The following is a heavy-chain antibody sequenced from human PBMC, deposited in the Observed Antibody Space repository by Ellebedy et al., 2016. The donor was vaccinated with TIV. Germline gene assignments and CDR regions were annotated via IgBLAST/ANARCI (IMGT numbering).Heavy chain of an antibody. D-gene: IGHD1-1*01. CDR2: SGVSGDSP. V-gene: IGHV3-23*01. Sequence: PGGSLRLSCAASGFSFSRYAMSWVRQAPGKGPEWVSGSGVSGDSPYYADSVKGRFTVSRDNSQNTLYLQMNSLRAEDTAIYYCARGRSGTYIQHAFDHWGQGTLVTVSS. CDR1: GFSFSRYA. CDR3: ARGRSGTYIQHAFDH. J-gene: IGHJ4*02.